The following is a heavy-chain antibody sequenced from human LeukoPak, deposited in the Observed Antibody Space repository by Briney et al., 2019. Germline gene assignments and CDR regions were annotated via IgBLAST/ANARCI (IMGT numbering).Heavy chain of an antibody. D-gene: IGHD1-1*01. J-gene: IGHJ4*02. CDR1: GFTFSDYY. CDR3: ARVTAATGAYYFDY. Sequence: PGGSLRLSCAASGFTFSDYYMSWIRQAPGMGLEWVSYLSRGGNTIYYTDSVKGRFTISRDNAKNSLYLQMNSLRAEDTAVYYCARVTAATGAYYFDYWGQGTLVTVSS. V-gene: IGHV3-11*01. CDR2: LSRGGNTI.